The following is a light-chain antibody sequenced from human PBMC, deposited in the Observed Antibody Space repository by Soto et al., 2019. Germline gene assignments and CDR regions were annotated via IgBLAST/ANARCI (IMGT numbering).Light chain of an antibody. CDR3: QTWVTGIHI. CDR2: LNSDGSH. V-gene: IGLV4-69*01. CDR1: SGHSNYA. Sequence: QTVVTQSPSASASLGASVKLTCTLSSGHSNYAIAWHQQQPEKGPRFLMKLNSDGSHSKGDGIPDRFSCSSSGAERYLTISTLQSEDEADYYCQTWVTGIHIFGGGTKVTVL. J-gene: IGLJ2*01.